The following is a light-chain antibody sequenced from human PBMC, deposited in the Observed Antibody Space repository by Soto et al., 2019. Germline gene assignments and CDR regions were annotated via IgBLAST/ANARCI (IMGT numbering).Light chain of an antibody. J-gene: IGKJ1*01. CDR3: QQYGSSPPWT. CDR2: GAS. CDR1: QSVSSSY. V-gene: IGKV3-20*01. Sequence: EIVLTQSPGTLSLSPGERATLSCRASQSVSSSYLAWYQQKPGQAPRLLIYGASSSATGIPDRFSGSGSGTDFTLTISRLEPEDFAVYYCQQYGSSPPWTFGQGTKVELK.